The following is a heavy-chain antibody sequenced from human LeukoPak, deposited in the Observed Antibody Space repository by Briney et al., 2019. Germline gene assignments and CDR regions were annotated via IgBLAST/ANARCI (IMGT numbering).Heavy chain of an antibody. CDR3: ARGSVTARGCIKN. J-gene: IGHJ4*02. D-gene: IGHD2-8*01. CDR1: GFTFSSYG. V-gene: IGHV3-30*02. CDR2: IRYDGSNK. Sequence: GGSLRLSCAASGFTFSSYGMHWVRQAPGKGLEWVAFIRYDGSNKYYADSVKGRFTISRDNSKNTLYLQMNSLRAEDTAVYYCARGSVTARGCIKNWGQGTLVTVSS.